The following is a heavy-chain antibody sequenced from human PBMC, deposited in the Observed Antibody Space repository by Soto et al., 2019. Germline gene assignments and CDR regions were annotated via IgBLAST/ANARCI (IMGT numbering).Heavy chain of an antibody. CDR1: GASVSSGSYY. V-gene: IGHV4-61*01. CDR2: IYYSGST. CDR3: ARPPGCPTMGMCLLDY. J-gene: IGHJ4*01. D-gene: IGHD5-12*01. Sequence: PSETLSLTCTVSGASVSSGSYYWSWIRQPPGKGLEWIGYIYYSGSTNYNPSLKSRDTISVDTSKNQFSLKLSSVTAADTAVYSCARPPGCPTMGMCLLDYGCQGALDTIST.